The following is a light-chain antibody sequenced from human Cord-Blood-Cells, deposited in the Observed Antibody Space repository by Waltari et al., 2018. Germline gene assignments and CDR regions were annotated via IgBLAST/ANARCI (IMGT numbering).Light chain of an antibody. CDR2: AAS. V-gene: IGKV1-39*01. J-gene: IGKJ2*03. Sequence: DIQMNQSPSSLSASVADRVPITCRASQRISSYLNWYQQKPGKAPKLLIYAASSLQSGVPSRFSGSGSGTDFTLTISSLQPEDFATYYCQQSYSTLYSFGQGTKLEIK. CDR3: QQSYSTLYS. CDR1: QRISSY.